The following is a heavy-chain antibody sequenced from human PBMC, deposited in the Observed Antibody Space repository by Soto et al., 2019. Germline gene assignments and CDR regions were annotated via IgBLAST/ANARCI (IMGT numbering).Heavy chain of an antibody. J-gene: IGHJ4*02. CDR2: IYNNVNT. CDR3: ARYSKGFDY. D-gene: IGHD6-13*01. Sequence: TSQTLSLTWTVYGRCISSAYWSWIRQPPGKGLEWIGFIYNNVNTNYNPALKSRISISVDTSKNQFSLKLTSVTAAETAVYYCARYSKGFDYGGQGTLVTVSS. CDR1: GRCISSAY. V-gene: IGHV4-59*08.